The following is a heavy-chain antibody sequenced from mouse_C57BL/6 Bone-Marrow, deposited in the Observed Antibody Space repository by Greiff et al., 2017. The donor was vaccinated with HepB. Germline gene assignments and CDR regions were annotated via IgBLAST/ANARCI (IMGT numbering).Heavy chain of an antibody. J-gene: IGHJ2*01. V-gene: IGHV2-2*01. CDR2: IWSGGST. CDR1: GFSLTSYG. Sequence: VNLVESGPGLVQPSQSLSITCTVSGFSLTSYGVHWVRQSPGKVLEWLGVIWSGGSTDYNAAFISRLSIRKDNSKSQVFFKMNSLQADDTAIYYWARSLYGYDGFDYWGQGTTLTVSS. D-gene: IGHD2-2*01. CDR3: ARSLYGYDGFDY.